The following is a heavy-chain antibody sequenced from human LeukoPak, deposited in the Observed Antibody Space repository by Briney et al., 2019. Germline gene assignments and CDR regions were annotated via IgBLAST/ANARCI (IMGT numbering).Heavy chain of an antibody. J-gene: IGHJ4*02. V-gene: IGHV3-30*02. CDR3: AKDSGIYYGSGSYYGY. Sequence: GGSLRLSCAASGFTFSSYGMHWVRQAPGKGLEWVAFIRYDGSNKYYADSVKGRFTISRDNSKNTLYLQMNSLRAEDTAVSYCAKDSGIYYGSGSYYGYWGQGTLVTVSS. CDR2: IRYDGSNK. CDR1: GFTFSSYG. D-gene: IGHD3-10*01.